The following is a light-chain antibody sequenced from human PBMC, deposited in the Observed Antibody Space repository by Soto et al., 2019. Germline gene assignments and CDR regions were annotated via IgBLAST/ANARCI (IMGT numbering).Light chain of an antibody. Sequence: QSALTQPASVSGSPGQSITISCTGTSSDVGGYNNVSWYQQHPGKAPKLMIYEVSNRPLGVSNRFSGSKSGNTASLTISGLQAEDEADYYCSSYTSSSIDDVFGTGAKLTVL. J-gene: IGLJ1*01. V-gene: IGLV2-14*01. CDR3: SSYTSSSIDDV. CDR1: SSDVGGYNN. CDR2: EVS.